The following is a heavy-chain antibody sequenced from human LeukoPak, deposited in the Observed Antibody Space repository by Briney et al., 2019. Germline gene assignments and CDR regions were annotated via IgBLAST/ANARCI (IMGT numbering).Heavy chain of an antibody. V-gene: IGHV1-69*05. CDR1: GGTFSSYA. J-gene: IGHJ4*02. D-gene: IGHD5-18*01. CDR3: ARSTAMVSGIFDF. CDR2: IIPIFGTA. Sequence: ASVKVSCKASGGTFSSYAISGVRQAPGQGLEWMGGIIPIFGTANYAQKFQGRVTITTDESTSTAYMELSSLRSGVTAVYYCARSTAMVSGIFDFGGRGTLVTVSS.